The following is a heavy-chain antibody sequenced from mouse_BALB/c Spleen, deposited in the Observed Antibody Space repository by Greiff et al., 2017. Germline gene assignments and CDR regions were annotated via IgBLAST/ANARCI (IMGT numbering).Heavy chain of an antibody. J-gene: IGHJ2*01. V-gene: IGHV5-6-3*01. D-gene: IGHD2-3*01. CDR3: ASYDGYYN. Sequence: EVQRVESGGGLVQPGGSLKLSCAASGFTFSSYGMSWVRQTPDKRLELVATINSNGGSTYYPDSVKGRFTISRDNAKNTLYLQMSSLKSEDTAMYYCASYDGYYNWGQGTTLTVSS. CDR2: INSNGGST. CDR1: GFTFSSYG.